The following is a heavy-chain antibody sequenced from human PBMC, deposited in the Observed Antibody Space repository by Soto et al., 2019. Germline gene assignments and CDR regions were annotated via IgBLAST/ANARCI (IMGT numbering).Heavy chain of an antibody. Sequence: GGSLRLSCEVSGFTFSSYGMTWVRQAPGKGLEWVSSLSNSGDSTHYADSVKGRFTIFRDNSKSTLYLQMNSLRAEDTAVYYCAKVPALITGDEYMDVWGQGTTVTVSS. CDR1: GFTFSSYG. J-gene: IGHJ6*02. V-gene: IGHV3-23*01. CDR3: AKVPALITGDEYMDV. CDR2: LSNSGDST. D-gene: IGHD1-20*01.